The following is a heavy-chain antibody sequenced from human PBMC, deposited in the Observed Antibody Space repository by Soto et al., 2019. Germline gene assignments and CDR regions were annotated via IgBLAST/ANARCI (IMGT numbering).Heavy chain of an antibody. J-gene: IGHJ4*02. Sequence: PGGSLRLSCAASGFTFSSYVIGWVRQAPGKGLKRVSSISASGGSTYYADSVKGRFTISRNNSKNTLFLQLNSLRAEDTAVYYCAKDWTYDSSGYQDYFDYWGQGSLVTVSS. CDR2: ISASGGST. CDR1: GFTFSSYV. CDR3: AKDWTYDSSGYQDYFDY. V-gene: IGHV3-23*01. D-gene: IGHD3-22*01.